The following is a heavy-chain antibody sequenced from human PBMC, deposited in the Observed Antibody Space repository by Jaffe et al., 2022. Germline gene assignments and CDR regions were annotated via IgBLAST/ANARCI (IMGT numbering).Heavy chain of an antibody. Sequence: EVQLVESGGGLVQPGGSLRLSCAASGFSFSSYSMNWVRQTPGKGLEWVAYITRSSSPIHYADSVKGRFTISRDNAKNSLYLQMDSLRVEDTAIYYCTRDPHSLDYWGQGTLVTVSS. D-gene: IGHD5-18*01. CDR1: GFSFSSYS. J-gene: IGHJ4*02. CDR2: ITRSSSPI. V-gene: IGHV3-48*01. CDR3: TRDPHSLDY.